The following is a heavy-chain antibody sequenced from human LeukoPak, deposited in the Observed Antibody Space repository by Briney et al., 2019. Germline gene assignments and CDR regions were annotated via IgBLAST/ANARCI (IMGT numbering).Heavy chain of an antibody. CDR1: GGSISSSY. Sequence: SETLSLTCTVSGGSISSSYWSWIRQPPGKGLEWIGYIYYTGSTTCNPSLKSRVTISVDTSKNQFSLKLRSVTAADTAVYYCVKDVLSVAVGSTHDYWGPGTLVTVSS. CDR3: VKDVLSVAVGSTHDY. D-gene: IGHD2-21*01. J-gene: IGHJ4*02. CDR2: IYYTGST. V-gene: IGHV4-59*01.